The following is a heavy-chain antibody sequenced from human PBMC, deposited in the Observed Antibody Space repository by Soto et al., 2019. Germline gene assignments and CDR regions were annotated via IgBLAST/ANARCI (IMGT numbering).Heavy chain of an antibody. D-gene: IGHD1-26*01. Sequence: QLQLQESGPGLVKPSETLSLTCTVSGGSISSSSYYWGWIRQPPGKGLEWIGSIYYSGSTYYNPSLKSRVTISVDTSKNQFSLNLSSVTAADTAVYYCARTNSGSYYGYFDYWGQGTLVTVSS. CDR1: GGSISSSSYY. CDR2: IYYSGST. J-gene: IGHJ4*02. CDR3: ARTNSGSYYGYFDY. V-gene: IGHV4-39*01.